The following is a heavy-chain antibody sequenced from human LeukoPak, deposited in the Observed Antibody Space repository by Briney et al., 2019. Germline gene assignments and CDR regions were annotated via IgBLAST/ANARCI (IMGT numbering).Heavy chain of an antibody. D-gene: IGHD6-13*01. CDR3: ARHPHSSSWYPNWFDP. CDR1: GYSFTSYW. V-gene: IGHV5-51*01. CDR2: IYPGDSDT. Sequence: GESLKISCKGSGYSFTSYWIGWVRQMPGKGLEWMGIIYPGDSDTRYSPSFQGQVTISADKSISTAYLQWSSLKASDTAMYYCARHPHSSSWYPNWFDPWGQGTLVTVSS. J-gene: IGHJ5*02.